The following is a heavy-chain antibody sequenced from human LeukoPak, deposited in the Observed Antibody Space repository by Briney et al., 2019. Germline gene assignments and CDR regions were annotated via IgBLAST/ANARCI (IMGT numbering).Heavy chain of an antibody. CDR2: IEHSGGT. CDR3: ARDHCSSISCHYGAFDI. J-gene: IGHJ3*02. CDR1: GESFSDYY. D-gene: IGHD2-2*01. V-gene: IGHV4-34*01. Sequence: TSETLSLTCAVYGESFSDYYWSWIRQPPGKWLEWIGEIEHSGGTNYNPSLKSRVTISVDTSKNQFSLKLSSVTAEDTAVYYSARDHCSSISCHYGAFDIWGQGTMVTVSS.